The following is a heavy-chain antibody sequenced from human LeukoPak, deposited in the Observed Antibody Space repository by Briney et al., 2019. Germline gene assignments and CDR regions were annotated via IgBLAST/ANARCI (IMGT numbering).Heavy chain of an antibody. V-gene: IGHV4-38-2*02. CDR1: GYSISSGYY. CDR3: ARDGAGYSSGWYVP. D-gene: IGHD6-19*01. Sequence: KPSETLSLTCAVSGYSISSGYYWGWIRQPPGKGLEWIGSIYHSGSTYYNPSLKSRVTISVDTSKNQFSLKLSSVTAAGTAVYYCARDGAGYSSGWYVPWGQGTLVTVSS. J-gene: IGHJ5*02. CDR2: IYHSGST.